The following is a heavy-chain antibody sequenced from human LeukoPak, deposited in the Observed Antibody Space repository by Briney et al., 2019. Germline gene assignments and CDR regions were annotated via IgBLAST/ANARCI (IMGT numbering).Heavy chain of an antibody. CDR1: GFTFSSYA. D-gene: IGHD6-6*01. CDR3: AKPPRGSSFYYYYMDV. V-gene: IGHV3-23*01. J-gene: IGHJ6*03. Sequence: GGSLRLSCAASGFTFSSYAMSWVRQAPGKGLEWVSAISGSGGSTYYADSVKGWFTISRDSSKNTLYLQMNSLRAEDTAVYYCAKPPRGSSFYYYYMDVWGKGTTVTVSS. CDR2: ISGSGGST.